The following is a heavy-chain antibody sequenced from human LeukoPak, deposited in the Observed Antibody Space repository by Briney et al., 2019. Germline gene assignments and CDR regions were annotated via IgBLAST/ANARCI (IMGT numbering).Heavy chain of an antibody. CDR3: ARNILRFLEWFLPDYYYYYMDV. J-gene: IGHJ6*03. V-gene: IGHV1-18*01. Sequence: ASVKVSCKASGYTFTSYGISWVRQAPGQGLEWMGWISAYNGNTNYAQKLQGRVTMTTDTSTSTAYMELRSLRSDDTAVYYCARNILRFLEWFLPDYYYYYMDVWGKGTTVTVSS. CDR1: GYTFTSYG. D-gene: IGHD3-3*01. CDR2: ISAYNGNT.